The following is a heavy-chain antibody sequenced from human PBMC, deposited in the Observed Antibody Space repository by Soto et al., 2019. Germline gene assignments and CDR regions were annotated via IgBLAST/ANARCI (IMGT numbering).Heavy chain of an antibody. D-gene: IGHD3-10*01. CDR2: ISGGGDTT. V-gene: IGHV3-23*01. J-gene: IGHJ4*02. Sequence: EVQLLESGGGLVQPGGSLRLSCAASGFTFNNYPMTWVRQAPGKGLVWASAISGGGDTTSYADSVKGRFTVSRDGSKNTLYLQMGSLRAEDTALYYCAKGRGGSGSLTPRVDFWGQGTLVTVSS. CDR3: AKGRGGSGSLTPRVDF. CDR1: GFTFNNYP.